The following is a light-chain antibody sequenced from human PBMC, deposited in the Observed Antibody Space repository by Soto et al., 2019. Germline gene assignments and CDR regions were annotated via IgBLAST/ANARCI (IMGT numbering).Light chain of an antibody. CDR1: RSNIGSNT. V-gene: IGLV1-44*01. J-gene: IGLJ1*01. Sequence: QSALTQSPSASGTPGQRVTISCSGSRSNIGSNTVSWYQHLPGTAPKLLMYSNNKRPSGVPDRFSGSKSGTSASLAISGLQSEDEADYYCSSYTTSNTRQIVFGTGTKVTVL. CDR2: SNN. CDR3: SSYTTSNTRQIV.